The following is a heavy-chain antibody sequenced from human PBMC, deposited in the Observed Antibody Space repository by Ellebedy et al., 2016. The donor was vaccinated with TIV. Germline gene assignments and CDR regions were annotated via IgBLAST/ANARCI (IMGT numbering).Heavy chain of an antibody. Sequence: GESLKISCEASGFTFSRNWISWFRLAPGKGLEWVANIKQDGSEKYYVDSVKGRFTISRDISKNTLYLQMNSLRAEDTAVYYCAREHMTSTGSPLDYWGQGTLVTVSS. D-gene: IGHD1-1*01. V-gene: IGHV3-7*01. CDR1: GFTFSRNW. J-gene: IGHJ4*02. CDR3: AREHMTSTGSPLDY. CDR2: IKQDGSEK.